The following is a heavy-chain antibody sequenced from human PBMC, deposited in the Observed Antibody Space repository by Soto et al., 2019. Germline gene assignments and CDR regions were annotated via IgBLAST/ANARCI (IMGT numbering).Heavy chain of an antibody. D-gene: IGHD6-19*01. V-gene: IGHV3-23*01. Sequence: EVQLLESGGGLVHPGGSLRLSCVGSGFFFSSYTMTWVRQAPGKGLEWVSSFSATSENTYYADSVRGRFTISRDNSKNTRFLQMNSLTGEDTAMYYCAKARDQQWVRLPFDYWGQGILVIVSS. J-gene: IGHJ4*02. CDR3: AKARDQQWVRLPFDY. CDR2: FSATSENT. CDR1: GFFFSSYT.